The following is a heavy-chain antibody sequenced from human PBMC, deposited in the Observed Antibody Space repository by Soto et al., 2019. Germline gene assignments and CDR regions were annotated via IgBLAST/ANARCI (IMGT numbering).Heavy chain of an antibody. V-gene: IGHV4-59*01. CDR1: GGSISSYY. J-gene: IGHJ4*02. CDR3: ARDNGYSYGYTLDH. CDR2: IYYSGST. D-gene: IGHD5-18*01. Sequence: PSETLSLTCTVSGGSISSYYWSWIRQPPGKGLEWIGYIYYSGSTNYNPSLKSRVTISVDPSKNQFSLKLSSVTAADTAAYYCARDNGYSYGYTLDHWGQGTLVTVSS.